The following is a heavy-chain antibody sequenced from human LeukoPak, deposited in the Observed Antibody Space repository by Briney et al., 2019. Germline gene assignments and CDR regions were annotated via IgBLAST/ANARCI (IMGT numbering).Heavy chain of an antibody. Sequence: ASVKVSCKAFEYSFSGYYMHWVRQAPGQGPEWMGWINPNSGGTIYAQKFQDRVTMTRDTSISTAYMELNSLRSDDTAVYYCVRDRGVWAFDVWGQGTMVTVSS. CDR2: INPNSGGT. V-gene: IGHV1-2*02. D-gene: IGHD3-10*01. CDR3: VRDRGVWAFDV. CDR1: EYSFSGYY. J-gene: IGHJ3*01.